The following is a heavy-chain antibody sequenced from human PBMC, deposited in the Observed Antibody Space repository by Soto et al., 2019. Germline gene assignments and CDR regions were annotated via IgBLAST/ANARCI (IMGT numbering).Heavy chain of an antibody. Sequence: QLQLQESGPGLVKPSETLSLTCTVSGGSISSSSYYWGWIRQPPGKGLEWIGSIYYSGRTYYNPSLKSRVTIPVDTSESQFSLKLSSVTAADAAVYYCARLSYRTNWYFDYWGQGTLVTVSS. V-gene: IGHV4-39*01. CDR2: IYYSGRT. J-gene: IGHJ4*02. CDR1: GGSISSSSYY. CDR3: ARLSYRTNWYFDY. D-gene: IGHD1-1*01.